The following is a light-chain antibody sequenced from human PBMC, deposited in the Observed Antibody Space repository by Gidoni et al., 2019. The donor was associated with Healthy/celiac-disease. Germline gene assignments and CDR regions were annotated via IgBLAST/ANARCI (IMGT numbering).Light chain of an antibody. CDR2: GAS. CDR3: QQYGSSPRT. CDR1: QSVSSSY. J-gene: IGKJ4*01. V-gene: IGKV3-20*01. Sequence: VLTQSPGTLSLSPGERATLSCRASQSVSSSYLAWYQQNPGQAPRLLIYGASSRATGIPHRFSGSGSGTDFTLTISRLEPEDFAVYYCQQYGSSPRTFGGGTKVEIK.